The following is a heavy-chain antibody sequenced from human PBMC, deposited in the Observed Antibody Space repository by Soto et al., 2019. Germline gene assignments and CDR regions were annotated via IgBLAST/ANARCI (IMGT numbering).Heavy chain of an antibody. CDR2: ISYDGSNK. D-gene: IGHD3-22*01. CDR3: ARDRSSGNDSSGYYYYFDY. J-gene: IGHJ4*02. V-gene: IGHV3-30-3*01. CDR1: GFTFSSYA. Sequence: PGGSLRLSCAASGFTFSSYAMHWVRQAPGKGLEWVAVISYDGSNKYYADSVKGRFTISRDNSKNTLYLQMNSLRAEDTAVYYCARDRSSGNDSSGYYYYFDYWGQGTLVTVSS.